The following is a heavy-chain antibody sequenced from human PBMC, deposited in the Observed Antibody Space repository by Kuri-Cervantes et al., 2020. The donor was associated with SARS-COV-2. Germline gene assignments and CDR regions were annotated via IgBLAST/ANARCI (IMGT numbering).Heavy chain of an antibody. D-gene: IGHD3-3*01. V-gene: IGHV3-21*01. CDR2: ISSSSSYI. CDR1: GFTFSSYS. CDR3: CLTSGRSGYYVCNY. J-gene: IGHJ4*02. Sequence: GESLKIYCAASGFTFSSYSMNWVRQTPGKGLKWVSSISSSSSYIYYADSVKGRFAISRDNAKNSLLLQMNSLRAGDTAVYYCCLTSGRSGYYVCNYWGQGTLVTVSS.